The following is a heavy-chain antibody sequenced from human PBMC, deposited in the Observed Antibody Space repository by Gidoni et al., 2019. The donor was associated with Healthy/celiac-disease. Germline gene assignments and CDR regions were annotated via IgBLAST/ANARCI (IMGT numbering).Heavy chain of an antibody. CDR1: GGSLRGYY. CDR3: ARGVGRSLRFRNWFDP. V-gene: IGHV4-34*01. CDR2: INHSGST. Sequence: QVQLQQWGAGRLKPSETLSLTCAVYGGSLRGYYGSWLRQPPGKGLEWIGEINHSGSTNYNPSLKSRVTISVDTSKHQFSLKLSSVTAADTAVYYCARGVGRSLRFRNWFDPWGQGTLVTVSS. J-gene: IGHJ5*02. D-gene: IGHD3-3*01.